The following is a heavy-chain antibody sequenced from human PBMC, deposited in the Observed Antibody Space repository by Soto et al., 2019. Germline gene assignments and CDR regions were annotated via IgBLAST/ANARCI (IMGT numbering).Heavy chain of an antibody. J-gene: IGHJ6*03. CDR1: GYSFTNYG. V-gene: IGHV1-18*01. D-gene: IGHD6-19*01. Sequence: QDQLVQSGGEVKKPGASVKVSCKASGYSFTNYGITWVLQAPGQGFEWMGWISAYNGDTNYEQKLPGRVTMTTDATTRTAYLELRSLRSDDTAVYYCARDRGVAPPVAGNPHYYYYMDVWGKGTTVTVSS. CDR2: ISAYNGDT. CDR3: ARDRGVAPPVAGNPHYYYYMDV.